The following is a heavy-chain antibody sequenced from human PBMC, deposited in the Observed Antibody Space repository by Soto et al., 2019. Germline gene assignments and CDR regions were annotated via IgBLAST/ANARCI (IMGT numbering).Heavy chain of an antibody. CDR2: IYYSGST. D-gene: IGHD2-2*01. CDR1: GGSISSGGYY. CDR3: ARGGIVVPASPRGPYFDY. V-gene: IGHV4-31*03. Sequence: PSETLSLTCTVSGGSISSGGYYWSWIRRHPGKGLEWIGYIYYSGSTYYNPSLKSRVTISVDTSQNQFSLKLSSVTAADTAVYYCARGGIVVPASPRGPYFDYWGQGTLVTVSS. J-gene: IGHJ4*02.